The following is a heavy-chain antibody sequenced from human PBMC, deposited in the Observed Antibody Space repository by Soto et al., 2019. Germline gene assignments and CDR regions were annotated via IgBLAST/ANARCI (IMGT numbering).Heavy chain of an antibody. D-gene: IGHD2-15*01. CDR3: AREGPPDIAWFDP. Sequence: QVQLVQSGAEVKEPGSSVKVSCKASGGTFSIYTISWVRQAPGQGLEWMGGSANSAQKFQGRLTVTADESTSTVYLELSSLTSEDTAVYYCAREGPPDIAWFDPWGQGPLVSVSS. CDR2: SA. V-gene: IGHV1-69*01. CDR1: GGTFSIYT. J-gene: IGHJ5*02.